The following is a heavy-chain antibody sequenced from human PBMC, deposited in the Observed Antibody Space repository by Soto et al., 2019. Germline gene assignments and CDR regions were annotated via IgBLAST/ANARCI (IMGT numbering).Heavy chain of an antibody. CDR2: IIPIFGSA. CDR3: ARDMSITTRPDYYYGMDV. CDR1: GGTFSSYA. V-gene: IGHV1-69*01. J-gene: IGHJ6*02. D-gene: IGHD6-6*01. Sequence: QVQLVQSGAEVKKPGSSVKVSCKASGGTFSSYAISWVRQAPGQGLEWMGVIIPIFGSANYAQKFQGRVTITADESTSRAYLELSSLRSEDTAVYYCARDMSITTRPDYYYGMDVWGQGTTVTVSS.